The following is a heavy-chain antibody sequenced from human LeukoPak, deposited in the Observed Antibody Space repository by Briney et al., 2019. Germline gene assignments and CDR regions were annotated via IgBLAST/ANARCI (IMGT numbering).Heavy chain of an antibody. CDR3: ARASSGTYYNLVDFRI. J-gene: IGHJ3*02. CDR2: INPNSGGT. V-gene: IGHV1-2*02. Sequence: ASVKVSCKASGYTFTVYYIYWVRQAPGQGPEWMGWINPNSGGTNYAQKFQDRVTMTRDTSISTAYLELSRLRSDDTAVFYCARASSGTYYNLVDFRIWGQGTMVTVSS. D-gene: IGHD3-10*01. CDR1: GYTFTVYY.